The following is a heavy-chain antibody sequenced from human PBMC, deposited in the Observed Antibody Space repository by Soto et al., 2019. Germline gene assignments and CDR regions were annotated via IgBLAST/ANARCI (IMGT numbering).Heavy chain of an antibody. CDR1: GFTFSSSR. CDR3: STLGGPHLESRDY. J-gene: IGHJ4*02. Sequence: GGSLRLSCAASGFTFSSSRIHWVRQVPGKGLVWVSHIKGDGSDTTYAESVKGRFTVSRDNARDTLYLQMNNLRAEDTALYYCSTLGGPHLESRDYWGQGTLVTVSS. CDR2: IKGDGSDT. V-gene: IGHV3-74*01.